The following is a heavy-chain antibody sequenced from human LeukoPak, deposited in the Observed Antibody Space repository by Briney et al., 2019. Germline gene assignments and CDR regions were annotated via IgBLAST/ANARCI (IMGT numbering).Heavy chain of an antibody. D-gene: IGHD1-26*01. CDR1: GLTFNNAW. J-gene: IGHJ3*02. CDR3: ATDPGEWEPI. Sequence: GGSLRLSCATSGLTFNNAWMSWFRQAPGKGLEWVGRIKSKTDGEASDYAAPVQGRFTISRDDSKNTLYLQMNSLKIEDTAVYYCATDPGEWEPIWGQGTMVIVSS. V-gene: IGHV3-15*01. CDR2: IKSKTDGEAS.